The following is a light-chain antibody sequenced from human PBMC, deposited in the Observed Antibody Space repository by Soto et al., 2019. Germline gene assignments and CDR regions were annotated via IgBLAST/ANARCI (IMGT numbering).Light chain of an antibody. CDR2: DTN. Sequence: QAVVTQEPSLTVSPGGTVTLTCDSSTGAVTSGHYPYWFQQKPGQAPRTLIYDTNNKHSWTPARFSGFLLGGKAALTRSGAQPEDEAEYYCLLFYSGPRVFGGGTKLTVL. V-gene: IGLV7-46*01. CDR1: TGAVTSGHY. CDR3: LLFYSGPRV. J-gene: IGLJ3*02.